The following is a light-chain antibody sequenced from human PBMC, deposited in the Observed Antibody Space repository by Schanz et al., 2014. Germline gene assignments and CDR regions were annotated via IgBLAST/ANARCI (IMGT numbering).Light chain of an antibody. Sequence: EIVLTQSPGSLSLSPGDRATLSCRASQSVRSTYLAWYQQKPGQAPRLLIYSASYRATGIPDRFSGSGSGTDFTLTISSLEPEDFAVYYCQQRDSWPSRRVTFGGGTKVEIK. V-gene: IGKV3-20*01. CDR1: QSVRSTY. J-gene: IGKJ4*01. CDR2: SAS. CDR3: QQRDSWPSRRVT.